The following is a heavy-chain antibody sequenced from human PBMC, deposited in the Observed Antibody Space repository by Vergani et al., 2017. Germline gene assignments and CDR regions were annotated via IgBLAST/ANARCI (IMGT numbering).Heavy chain of an antibody. V-gene: IGHV4-31*03. D-gene: IGHD2-21*01. CDR2: IFRSGTT. J-gene: IGHJ4*01. Sequence: QVQLQESGPGLVKPSQTLSLTCTVSGDSLSSSDHYWSWIRQRSDKGLEWVGHIFRSGTTYYNPSLKSRLIMSVDTSKNQFSLKLTSVTAADTAMYYCARENVVIARIFDFWGHVTLVTVSS. CDR3: ARENVVIARIFDF. CDR1: GDSLSSSDHY.